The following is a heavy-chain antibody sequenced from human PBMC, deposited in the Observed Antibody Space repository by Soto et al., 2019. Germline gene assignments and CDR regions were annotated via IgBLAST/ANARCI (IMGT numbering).Heavy chain of an antibody. CDR1: GGTFSSYT. CDR3: ASGLSYYYDSSGYLVR. CDR2: IIPILGIA. V-gene: IGHV1-69*02. Sequence: SVKVSCKASGGTFSSYTISWVRQAPGQGLEWMGRIIPILGIANYAQKFQGRVTITADKSTSTAYMELSSLRSEDTAVYYCASGLSYYYDSSGYLVRWGQGTLVTVSS. J-gene: IGHJ4*02. D-gene: IGHD3-22*01.